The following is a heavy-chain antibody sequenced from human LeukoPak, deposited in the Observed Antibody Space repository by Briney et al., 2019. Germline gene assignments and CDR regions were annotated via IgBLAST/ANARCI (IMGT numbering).Heavy chain of an antibody. J-gene: IGHJ3*02. V-gene: IGHV3-74*01. CDR2: INSDGSST. D-gene: IGHD1-26*01. CDR1: GFTFSSYD. CDR3: ARLPPELLDAFDI. Sequence: GGSLRLSCAASGFTFSSYDMNWVRQAPGKGLVWVSRINSDGSSTSYADSVKGRFTISRDNAKNTLYLQMNSLRAEDTAVYYCARLPPELLDAFDIWGQGTMVTVSS.